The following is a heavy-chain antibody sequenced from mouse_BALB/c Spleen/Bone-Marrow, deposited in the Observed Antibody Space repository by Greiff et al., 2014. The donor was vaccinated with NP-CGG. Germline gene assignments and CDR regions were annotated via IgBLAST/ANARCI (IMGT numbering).Heavy chain of an antibody. CDR2: INPGSGGA. CDR3: ARELGRRAMDY. V-gene: IGHV1-54*01. CDR1: GYAFTNYW. D-gene: IGHD4-1*01. J-gene: IGHJ4*01. Sequence: VQLQQSGAELVRPGTSVQVSCKASGYAFTNYWIEWIKQRPGQGLEWIGVINPGSGGANYNEKFKGKATLTADKSSSTAYIQFSSLTPDDPAVYFCARELGRRAMDYWGQGTSVTVSS.